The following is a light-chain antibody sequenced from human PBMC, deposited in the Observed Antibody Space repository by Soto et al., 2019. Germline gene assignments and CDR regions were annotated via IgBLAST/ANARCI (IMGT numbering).Light chain of an antibody. Sequence: QSVLTQPPSASGTPGQRVTISRSGSSSNIGSNTVSWYQHLPGTAPQLLIYSDTQRASGVADRFSGSKSGTSASLAISGLQSDDEADYYCAAWDDRLNGALFGTGTKVTVL. CDR1: SSNIGSNT. V-gene: IGLV1-44*01. CDR2: SDT. CDR3: AAWDDRLNGAL. J-gene: IGLJ1*01.